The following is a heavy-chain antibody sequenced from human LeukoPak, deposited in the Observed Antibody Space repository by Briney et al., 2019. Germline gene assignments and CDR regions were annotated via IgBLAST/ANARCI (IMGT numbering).Heavy chain of an antibody. J-gene: IGHJ4*02. Sequence: GGSLRLSCAASGFTFSSYWMSWVRQAPGKGLEWVANIKQDGSEKYYVDSVKGRFTISRDNAKNSLYLQMNSLRAEDTAVYYCARDFDFNFWSGYYLDYWGQGTLVTVSS. CDR1: GFTFSSYW. V-gene: IGHV3-7*01. D-gene: IGHD3-3*01. CDR3: ARDFDFNFWSGYYLDY. CDR2: IKQDGSEK.